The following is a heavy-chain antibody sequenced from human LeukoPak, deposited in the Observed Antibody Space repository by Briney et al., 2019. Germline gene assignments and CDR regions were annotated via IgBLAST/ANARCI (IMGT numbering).Heavy chain of an antibody. CDR2: IYHSGST. J-gene: IGHJ3*02. Sequence: SETLSLTCTVSGGSISSYYWGWIRQPPGKGREWMGTIYHSGSTYYNPSLKSRVTISVDTSKNQFSLKLSSVTAADTAVYYCAKTVTVTTSAFDIWGQGTMVTVSS. CDR3: AKTVTVTTSAFDI. D-gene: IGHD4-17*01. V-gene: IGHV4-38-2*02. CDR1: GGSISSYY.